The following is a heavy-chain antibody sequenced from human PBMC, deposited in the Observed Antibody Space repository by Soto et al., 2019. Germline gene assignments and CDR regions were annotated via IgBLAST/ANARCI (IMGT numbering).Heavy chain of an antibody. CDR3: AKDSLFLGIWYFDL. J-gene: IGHJ2*01. Sequence: QVQLVESGGGVVQPGRSLRLSCAASGFTFSSYGMHWVRQAPGKGLEWVAVISYDGSNTYFEDWVKGRFTISRDNSKNTLYLQMYSLRAEDTAVYYCAKDSLFLGIWYFDLWGRGTLVTVSS. CDR2: ISYDGSNT. V-gene: IGHV3-30*18. D-gene: IGHD3-16*01. CDR1: GFTFSSYG.